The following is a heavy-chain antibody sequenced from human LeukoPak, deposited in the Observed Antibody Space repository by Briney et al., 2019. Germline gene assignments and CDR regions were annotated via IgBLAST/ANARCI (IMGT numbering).Heavy chain of an antibody. D-gene: IGHD2-21*01. Sequence: GGSLRLSCAASGFTFNSYAMTWVRQAPGKGLEWVSSISAGAVSTYYADSVKGRFTISRDSSKSTLYLQMNSLRAEDTAVYYCAKGTISVLDYWGQGTLVT. CDR1: GFTFNSYA. CDR2: ISAGAVST. J-gene: IGHJ4*02. CDR3: AKGTISVLDY. V-gene: IGHV3-23*01.